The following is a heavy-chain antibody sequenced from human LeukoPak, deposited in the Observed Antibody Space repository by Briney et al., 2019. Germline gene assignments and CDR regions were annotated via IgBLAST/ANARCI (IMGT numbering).Heavy chain of an antibody. Sequence: GGSLRLSCAASGFTFSSYSMNWVRQAPGKGLEWVSYISSSSSTIYYADSVKGRFTISRDNAKNSLYLQMNSLRAEDTAVYYCTRDQKTTSALNYYYYYMDVWGKGTTVTVSS. CDR3: TRDQKTTSALNYYYYYMDV. V-gene: IGHV3-48*01. J-gene: IGHJ6*03. D-gene: IGHD1-7*01. CDR1: GFTFSSYS. CDR2: ISSSSSTI.